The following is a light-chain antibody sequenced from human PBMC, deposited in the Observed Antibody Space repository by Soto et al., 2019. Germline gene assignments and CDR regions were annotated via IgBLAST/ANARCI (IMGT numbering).Light chain of an antibody. CDR1: SSDVGGYKY. CDR3: SSYTSSVNYV. CDR2: DVS. V-gene: IGLV2-14*03. J-gene: IGLJ1*01. Sequence: QSALTQPASVSGSPGQSITISCTGTSSDVGGYKYVSWYQQHPGKAPKLMNYDVSNRPSGVSNRFSGYKSGNTASLTISGVQAEDEADYYCSSYTSSVNYVFGTGTKLTVL.